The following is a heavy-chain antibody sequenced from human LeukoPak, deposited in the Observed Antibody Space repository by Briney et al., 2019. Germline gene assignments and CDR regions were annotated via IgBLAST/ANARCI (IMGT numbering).Heavy chain of an antibody. J-gene: IGHJ3*02. CDR3: TRGWVLLAPFDI. V-gene: IGHV4-4*07. D-gene: IGHD2/OR15-2a*01. CDR2: IYISANT. CDR1: GVSISSYY. Sequence: PSETLSLTCTVSGVSISSYYWSWIRQPAGKELEWIGRIYISANTIYNPSLKSQVTMSLDTSKNQFSLRLSSVTAADTAVYYCTRGWVLLAPFDIWGQGTMVTVSS.